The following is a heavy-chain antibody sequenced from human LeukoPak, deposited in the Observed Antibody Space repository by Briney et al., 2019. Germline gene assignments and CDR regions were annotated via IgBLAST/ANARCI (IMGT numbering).Heavy chain of an antibody. CDR3: AKDSWEVGATSEIDY. CDR1: GFTFSSYG. V-gene: IGHV3-30*02. Sequence: GGSLRLSCAASGFTFSSYGTHWVRQAPGKGLEWLAFIRYDGSNKYYADSVKGRFTISRDNSKNTLYLQMSSLRAEDTAVYYCAKDSWEVGATSEIDYWGQGSLVTDSS. J-gene: IGHJ4*02. D-gene: IGHD1-26*01. CDR2: IRYDGSNK.